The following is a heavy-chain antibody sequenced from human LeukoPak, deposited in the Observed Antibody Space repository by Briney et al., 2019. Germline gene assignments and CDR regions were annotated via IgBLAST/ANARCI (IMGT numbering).Heavy chain of an antibody. V-gene: IGHV4-34*01. Sequence: KAGGSLRLSCAASGFTFSSYAMSWVRQPPGQGLEWIGEINHSGSTNYNPSLKSRVTISVDKSKNQFSLKLSSVTAADTAVYYCASKNTAMVMGYYYYYMDVWGKGTTVTVSS. CDR3: ASKNTAMVMGYYYYYMDV. CDR1: GFTFSSYA. D-gene: IGHD5-18*01. J-gene: IGHJ6*03. CDR2: INHSGST.